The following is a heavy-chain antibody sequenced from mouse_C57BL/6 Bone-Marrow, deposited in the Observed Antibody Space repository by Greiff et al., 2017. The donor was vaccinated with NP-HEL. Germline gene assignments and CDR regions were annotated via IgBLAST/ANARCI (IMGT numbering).Heavy chain of an antibody. Sequence: VQLQQPGAELVKPGASVKLSCKASGYTFTSYWMQWVKQRPGQGLEWIGEIDPSDSYTNYNQKFKGKATLTVDTSSSTVYLQLSSLTSEDSAVYYCARHGSNPFAYWGQGTLVTVSA. CDR3: ARHGSNPFAY. J-gene: IGHJ3*01. CDR2: IDPSDSYT. CDR1: GYTFTSYW. V-gene: IGHV1-50*01. D-gene: IGHD1-1*01.